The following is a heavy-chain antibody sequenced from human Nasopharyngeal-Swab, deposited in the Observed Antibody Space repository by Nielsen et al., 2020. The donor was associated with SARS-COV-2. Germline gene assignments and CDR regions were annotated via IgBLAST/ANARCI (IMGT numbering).Heavy chain of an antibody. J-gene: IGHJ4*02. D-gene: IGHD3-10*01. CDR2: ISHSGST. V-gene: IGHV4-39*01. CDR1: GGSISSGGYY. Sequence: SETLSLTCTVSGGSISSGGYYWSWIRQHPGKGLEWIATISHSGSTFYNPSLQSRITISVDASKNQFSLRLNSMTAADTAVYYCARQLSGNYQAYFDFWGQGSLAAVSS. CDR3: ARQLSGNYQAYFDF.